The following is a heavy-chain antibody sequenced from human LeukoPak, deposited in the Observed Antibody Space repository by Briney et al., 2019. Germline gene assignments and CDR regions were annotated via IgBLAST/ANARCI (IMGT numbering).Heavy chain of an antibody. CDR2: ISAYNGNT. CDR1: GYTFTSYG. CDR3: ARSSTIPDRDYYYYYGMDV. V-gene: IGHV1-18*01. J-gene: IGHJ6*02. Sequence: ASVKVSCKASGYTFTSYGISWVRQAPGQGLEWMGWISAYNGNTNYAQKLQGRVTMTTDTSTSTAYMELRSLRSDDTAVYYCARSSTIPDRDYYYYYGMDVWGQGTTVTVSS. D-gene: IGHD5/OR15-5a*01.